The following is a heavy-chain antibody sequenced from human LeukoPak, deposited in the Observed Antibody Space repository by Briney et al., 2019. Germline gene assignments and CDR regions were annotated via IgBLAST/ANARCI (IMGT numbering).Heavy chain of an antibody. J-gene: IGHJ5*02. CDR2: INPNSGGT. V-gene: IGHV1-2*02. D-gene: IGHD6-13*01. Sequence: ASVKVSCKASGYTFTGYYMHWVRQAPGQGLEWMGWINPNSGGTNYAQKFQGRVTMTRDTSISTAYMELSRLRSDDTAVYYCARESRTFSPQYEAAAGRGRFDPWGQGTLVTVSS. CDR3: ARESRTFSPQYEAAAGRGRFDP. CDR1: GYTFTGYY.